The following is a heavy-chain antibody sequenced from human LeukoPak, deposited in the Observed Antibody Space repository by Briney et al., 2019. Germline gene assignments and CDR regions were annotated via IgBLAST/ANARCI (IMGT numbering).Heavy chain of an antibody. J-gene: IGHJ4*02. V-gene: IGHV4-4*08. Sequence: SETLSLTCSVSGGSISDYYWSWIRQPAGKGLEWIGHIYSGSPNYNPSLKSRVTISVDTSKNQFSLKLSSVTAADTAVYYCARLGVVPAAPYYFDYWGQGTLVTVSS. CDR3: ARLGVVPAAPYYFDY. D-gene: IGHD2-2*01. CDR2: IYSGSP. CDR1: GGSISDYY.